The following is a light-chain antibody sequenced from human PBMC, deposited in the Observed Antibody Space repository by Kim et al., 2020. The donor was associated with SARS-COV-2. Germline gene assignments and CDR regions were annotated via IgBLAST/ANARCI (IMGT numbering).Light chain of an antibody. CDR1: SSDVGGYNY. V-gene: IGLV2-14*03. CDR2: DVS. Sequence: QSALTQPASVSGSPGQSITISCTGTSSDVGGYNYVSWYHQHPGKAPKLMIYDVSNRPSGVSNRFAGSKSGNTASLTISGLQAEVEADYYCSSYTSSSTLVGFGGGTQLTDL. J-gene: IGLJ2*01. CDR3: SSYTSSSTLVG.